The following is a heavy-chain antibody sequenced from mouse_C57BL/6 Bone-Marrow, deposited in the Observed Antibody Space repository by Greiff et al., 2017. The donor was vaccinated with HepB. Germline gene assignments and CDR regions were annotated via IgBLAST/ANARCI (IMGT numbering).Heavy chain of an antibody. CDR1: GYTFTSYG. J-gene: IGHJ3*01. V-gene: IGHV1-81*01. CDR3: ARSWAY. CDR2: IYPRSGNT. Sequence: VQVVESGAELARPGASVKLSCKASGYTFTSYGISWVKQRTGQGLEWIGEIYPRSGNTYYNEKFKGKATLTADKSSSTAYMELRSLTSEDSAVYFCARSWAYWGQGTLVTVSA.